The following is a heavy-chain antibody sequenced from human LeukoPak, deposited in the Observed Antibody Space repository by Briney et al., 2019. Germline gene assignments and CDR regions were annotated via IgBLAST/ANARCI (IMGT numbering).Heavy chain of an antibody. CDR2: IWYDGGNK. V-gene: IGHV3-33*01. J-gene: IGHJ4*02. Sequence: PGGSLLLSCAASGFTFSNYGMHWVRQAPGKGLEWLAVIWYDGGNKYFPDSVKGRFTISRDNSKNTLYLQMNSLRAEDTAIYYCARDEIVPFDYWGQGTLVTVSS. CDR3: ARDEIVPFDY. D-gene: IGHD1-26*01. CDR1: GFTFSNYG.